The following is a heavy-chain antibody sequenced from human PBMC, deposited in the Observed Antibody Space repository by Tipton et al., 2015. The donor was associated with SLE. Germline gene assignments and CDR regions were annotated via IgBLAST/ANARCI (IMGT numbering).Heavy chain of an antibody. CDR3: ARNYGSGTYYNTLSHYMDV. J-gene: IGHJ6*03. CDR1: GYSISSGYY. D-gene: IGHD3-10*01. CDR2: IYHSGST. V-gene: IGHV4-38-2*02. Sequence: TLSLTCSVSGYSISSGYYWGWVRQAPGKGLEWIGSIYHSGSTYYNPSLKSRVTISVDTSKNQFPLKLNSVTAADTAVYYCARNYGSGTYYNTLSHYMDVWGKGTTVTVSS.